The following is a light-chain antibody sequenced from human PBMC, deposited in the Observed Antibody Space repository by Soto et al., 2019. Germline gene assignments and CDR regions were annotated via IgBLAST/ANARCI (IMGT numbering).Light chain of an antibody. Sequence: VLTQPASVSGSPGQSITISCSGTTSDVGGYNLVSWYQQHTAKAPKLLIYEGTQRPSGVSSRFSGSKSGNTASLTISGLQAEDEADYYCCSYASSSSYVFGTGTKLTVL. CDR1: TSDVGGYNL. J-gene: IGLJ1*01. CDR3: CSYASSSSYV. V-gene: IGLV2-23*01. CDR2: EGT.